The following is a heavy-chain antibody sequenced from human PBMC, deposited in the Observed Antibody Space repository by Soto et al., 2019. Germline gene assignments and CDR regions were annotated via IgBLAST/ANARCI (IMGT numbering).Heavy chain of an antibody. CDR2: ISYDGSNK. V-gene: IGHV3-30-3*01. J-gene: IGHJ6*02. CDR3: ARKAYPYYDILTPTQLYYYYGMDV. Sequence: PGGSLRLSCAASGFTFSSYAMHWVRQAPGKGLEWVAVISYDGSNKYYADSVKGRFTISRDNSKNTLYLQMNSLRAEDTAVYYCARKAYPYYDILTPTQLYYYYGMDVWGQGTTVTVSS. CDR1: GFTFSSYA. D-gene: IGHD3-9*01.